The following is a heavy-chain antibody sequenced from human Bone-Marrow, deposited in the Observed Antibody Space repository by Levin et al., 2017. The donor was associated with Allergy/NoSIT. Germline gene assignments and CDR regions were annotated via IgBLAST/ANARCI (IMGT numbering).Heavy chain of an antibody. V-gene: IGHV2-5*02. CDR1: GLSLSSAREG. D-gene: IGHD3-10*01. CDR2: VFSDGSQ. J-gene: IGHJ4*02. CDR3: AHLVDVSNFNSGGYRYFDY. Sequence: GSGPTLVKPTQTLALTCTFSGLSLSSAREGVAWIRQPPGKALEWLALVFSDGSQRYSPSLKARLTVLKDTSTSQVVLTMTNMDPLDTGTYYCAHLVDVSNFNSGGYRYFDYWGQGALVTVSS.